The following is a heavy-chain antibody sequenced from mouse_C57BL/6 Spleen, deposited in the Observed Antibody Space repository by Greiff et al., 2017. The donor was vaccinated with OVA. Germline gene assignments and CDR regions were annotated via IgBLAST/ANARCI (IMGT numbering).Heavy chain of an antibody. J-gene: IGHJ4*01. Sequence: QVQLQQPGTELVKPGASVKLSCKASGYTFTSYWMHWVKQRPGQGLEWIGNINPSNGGTNYNEKFKSKATLTVDKSSSTAYMQLSSLTSEDSAVYYGARSTTVVATRRDYAMDYWGQGTSVTVSS. CDR2: INPSNGGT. D-gene: IGHD1-1*01. V-gene: IGHV1-53*01. CDR1: GYTFTSYW. CDR3: ARSTTVVATRRDYAMDY.